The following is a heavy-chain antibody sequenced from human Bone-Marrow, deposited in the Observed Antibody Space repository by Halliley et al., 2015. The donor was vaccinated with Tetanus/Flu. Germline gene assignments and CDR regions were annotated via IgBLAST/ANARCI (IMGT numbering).Heavy chain of an antibody. D-gene: IGHD3-16*01. J-gene: IGHJ6*02. CDR1: GFTFFNYP. CDR2: ISITGDNK. Sequence: SLRLSCSASGFTFFNYPMTWVRQAPGKGLEWVSSISITGDNKYYADSVKGRVTVSRDNSKSTLFLEMTSLGVGDTATYFCAKVMEPTVSAYTYYAMDVWGHGATVTVSS. V-gene: IGHV3-23*01. CDR3: AKVMEPTVSAYTYYAMDV.